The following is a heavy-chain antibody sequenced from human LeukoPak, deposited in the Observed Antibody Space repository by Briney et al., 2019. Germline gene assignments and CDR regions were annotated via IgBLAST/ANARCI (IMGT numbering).Heavy chain of an antibody. V-gene: IGHV3-13*01. D-gene: IGHD5-18*01. CDR3: VREARGYHYTYFDY. Sequence: GGSLRLSCTASGFTLGSHDMHWVRQTTGEGLQWVAAIASGFQIFYAGSVKGRFTVSREDAKKSLYLRMNSLRAGDTAVYYCVREARGYHYTYFDYWGQGTLVTVSS. CDR2: IASGFQI. CDR1: GFTLGSHD. J-gene: IGHJ4*02.